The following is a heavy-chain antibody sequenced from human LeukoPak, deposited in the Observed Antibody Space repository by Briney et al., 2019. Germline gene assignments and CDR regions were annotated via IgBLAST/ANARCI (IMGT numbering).Heavy chain of an antibody. D-gene: IGHD1-26*01. V-gene: IGHV3-30*02. CDR1: GFTFSSYG. Sequence: GGSLRLSCAASGFTFSSYGMHWVRQAPGKGLEWVAFIRYDGSNKYYADSVKGRFTISRDNSKNTLYLQMNSLRAEDTAVYYCAKDLRHIVGATKGMDVWGKGTTVTVSS. CDR3: AKDLRHIVGATKGMDV. CDR2: IRYDGSNK. J-gene: IGHJ6*03.